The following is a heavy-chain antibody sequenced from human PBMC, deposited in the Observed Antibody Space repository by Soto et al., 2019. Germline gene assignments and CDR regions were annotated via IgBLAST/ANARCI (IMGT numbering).Heavy chain of an antibody. D-gene: IGHD1-26*01. CDR1: GYTFTRSG. J-gene: IGHJ4*02. Sequence: GASVKVSCKASGYTFTRSGISWVRQAPGQGLEWMGWISTYNGDTNYAQTFQGRVTMTTDTSTSTAYMELRSLRSDDTAVYYCARGGHSGSYSDYWGQGTLVTVSS. CDR3: ARGGHSGSYSDY. V-gene: IGHV1-18*01. CDR2: ISTYNGDT.